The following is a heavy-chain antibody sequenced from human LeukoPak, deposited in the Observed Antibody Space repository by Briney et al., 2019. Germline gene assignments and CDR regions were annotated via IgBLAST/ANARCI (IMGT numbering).Heavy chain of an antibody. CDR3: ARGWTSGYGD. Sequence: PGGSLRLSCSASGFTFSSSAMNWVRQAPGKGLEWVSTITTSGGSTYHADSVKGRFTISRDNSNNTLYLQLNSLRAEDTAIYYCARGWTSGYGDWGQGTMVPVFS. CDR1: GFTFSSSA. D-gene: IGHD5-12*01. J-gene: IGHJ3*01. CDR2: ITTSGGST. V-gene: IGHV3-23*01.